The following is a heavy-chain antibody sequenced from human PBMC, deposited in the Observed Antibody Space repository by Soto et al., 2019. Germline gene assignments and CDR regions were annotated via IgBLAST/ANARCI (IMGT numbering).Heavy chain of an antibody. Sequence: GGSLRLSCAASGFTFNMFAMSWVRQAPGKGLEWVSGISGSGDSTYFADSVKGRFTISRDTSKNTLYLQMSSLGAEDTAVYYCAKGRRISAAGGPFHYWGQGTLVTVSS. J-gene: IGHJ4*02. CDR3: AKGRRISAAGGPFHY. CDR1: GFTFNMFA. V-gene: IGHV3-23*01. CDR2: ISGSGDST. D-gene: IGHD6-13*01.